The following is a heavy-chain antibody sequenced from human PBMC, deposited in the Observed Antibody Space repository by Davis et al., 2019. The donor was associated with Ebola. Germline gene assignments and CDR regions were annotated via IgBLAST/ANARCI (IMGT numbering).Heavy chain of an antibody. CDR3: ARSHSDWLLPFDY. J-gene: IGHJ4*02. V-gene: IGHV4-59*01. CDR2: IYYSGVT. CDR1: GGSISSDY. Sequence: SETLSLTCSVSGGSISSDYWSWIRQPPGKELEWIGYIYYSGVTYYNPSLQSRVTISIDTSKKHFSLTLRSVTAADTAVYYCARSHSDWLLPFDYWGQGTLATVSS. D-gene: IGHD3-9*01.